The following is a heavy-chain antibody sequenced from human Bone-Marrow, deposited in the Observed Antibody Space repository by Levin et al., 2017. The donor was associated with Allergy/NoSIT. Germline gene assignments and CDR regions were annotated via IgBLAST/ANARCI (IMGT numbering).Heavy chain of an antibody. CDR2: MNPNSGAT. CDR1: GYTFTGYD. J-gene: IGHJ4*02. CDR3: ARGPFGGGSYFDS. Sequence: AASVKVSCKASGYTFTGYDINWVRQAAGQGLEWMGWMNPNSGATGYVQKFQGRVTMTRDTSISTAYVELSSLRSEDTAVYYCARGPFGGGSYFDSWGQGTLVTVSS. D-gene: IGHD1-26*01. V-gene: IGHV1-8*01.